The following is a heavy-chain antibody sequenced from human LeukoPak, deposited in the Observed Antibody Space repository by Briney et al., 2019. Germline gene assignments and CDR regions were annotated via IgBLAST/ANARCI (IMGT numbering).Heavy chain of an antibody. CDR3: ARDAQWLVPEGYYYYMDV. J-gene: IGHJ6*03. CDR1: GFTFSRYN. Sequence: GGSLRLSCAGSGFTFSRYNMNWFRQAPGKGLQRVSSISSRSSYIFYADSVKGRFTISRDNAKNSLYLQMNSLGAEDTAVYYCARDAQWLVPEGYYYYMDVWGKGTTVTVSS. D-gene: IGHD6-19*01. V-gene: IGHV3-21*01. CDR2: ISSRSSYI.